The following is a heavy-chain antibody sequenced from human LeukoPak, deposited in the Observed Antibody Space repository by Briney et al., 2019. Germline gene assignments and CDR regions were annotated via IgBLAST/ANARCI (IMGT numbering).Heavy chain of an antibody. J-gene: IGHJ4*02. CDR1: GFTFSSYE. CDR2: ISSSGSTI. V-gene: IGHV3-48*03. Sequence: GSLRLSCADSGFTFSSYEMNWVRQAPGKGLEWVSYISSSGSTIYYADSVKGRFTISRDNAKNSLYLQMKSLRVEDTAVYYCAREKPELDYWGQGTLVTVSS. CDR3: AREKPELDY.